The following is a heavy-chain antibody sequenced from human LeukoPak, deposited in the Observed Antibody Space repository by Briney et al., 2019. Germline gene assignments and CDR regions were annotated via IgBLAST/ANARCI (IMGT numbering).Heavy chain of an antibody. J-gene: IGHJ4*02. CDR3: ARNYYYGSGSYSIDY. CDR1: GYTLTELS. D-gene: IGHD3-10*01. CDR2: FDPEDGET. V-gene: IGHV1-24*01. Sequence: ASVTVSCKVSGYTLTELSMHWVRQAPGKGLEWMGGFDPEDGETIYAQKFQGRVTMTEDTSTDTAYMELSSLRSEDTAVHYCARNYYYGSGSYSIDYWGQGTLVTVSS.